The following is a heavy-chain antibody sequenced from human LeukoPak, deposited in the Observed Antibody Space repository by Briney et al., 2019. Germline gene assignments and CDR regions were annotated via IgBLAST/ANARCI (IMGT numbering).Heavy chain of an antibody. Sequence: TGRSLRLSCAASGFTFSSYGMHWVRQAPGKGLEWVANIKQDGIEKYYVDSVKGRFTISRDNAKNSLYLQMNSLRAEDRAVYYCAIQKADLITMIRGVIAYWGQGTLVTVSS. J-gene: IGHJ4*02. CDR2: IKQDGIEK. CDR3: AIQKADLITMIRGVIAY. V-gene: IGHV3-7*01. D-gene: IGHD3-10*01. CDR1: GFTFSSYG.